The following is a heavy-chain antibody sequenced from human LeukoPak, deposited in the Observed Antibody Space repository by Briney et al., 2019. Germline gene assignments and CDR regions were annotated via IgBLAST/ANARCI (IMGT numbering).Heavy chain of an antibody. Sequence: SETPSLTCTVSGGSISSSSYYWGWIRQPPGKGLEWIGSIYYIGNTYYNPSLKSRVTISVDTSKNQFSLKLSSVTAADTAVYYCARDWRIAAAGGWLGYYFDYWGQGTLVTVSS. V-gene: IGHV4-39*02. CDR3: ARDWRIAAAGGWLGYYFDY. CDR1: GGSISSSSYY. CDR2: IYYIGNT. J-gene: IGHJ4*02. D-gene: IGHD6-13*01.